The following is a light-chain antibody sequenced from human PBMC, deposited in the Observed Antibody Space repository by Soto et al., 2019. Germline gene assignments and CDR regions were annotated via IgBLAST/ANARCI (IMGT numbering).Light chain of an antibody. CDR1: SSDVGGYNY. Sequence: QSVLTQPASVSGSPGQSITISCTGTSSDVGGYNYVSWCQQHPGKAPKLMIFDVSYRPSGVSNRFSGSKSGNTASLTISGLQAEDEADYYCSSYSSSSTHVVFGGGTQLTVL. J-gene: IGLJ2*01. V-gene: IGLV2-14*01. CDR2: DVS. CDR3: SSYSSSSTHVV.